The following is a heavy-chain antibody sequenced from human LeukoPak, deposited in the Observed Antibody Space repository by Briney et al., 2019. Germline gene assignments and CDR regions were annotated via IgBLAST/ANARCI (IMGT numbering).Heavy chain of an antibody. V-gene: IGHV1-2*02. CDR2: INPNSGEP. CDR1: VSTCTGAY. J-gene: IGHJ4*02. D-gene: IGHD5-18*01. Sequence: ASVKLSCETSVSTCTGAYMHWVRQAPGQRPEWMGWINPNSGEPKFAQGFQGRVTMIRDTAISTYYMDLGGLRSDDPAVYYCESVLFNYGYDYWGQGSLVTVSS. CDR3: ESVLFNYGYDY.